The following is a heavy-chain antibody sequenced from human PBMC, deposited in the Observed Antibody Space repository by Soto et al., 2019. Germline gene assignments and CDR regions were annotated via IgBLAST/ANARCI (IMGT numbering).Heavy chain of an antibody. V-gene: IGHV3-15*01. D-gene: IGHD2-2*01. J-gene: IGHJ4*02. CDR3: TRHPLGYCSSSSCYDYFAY. CDR2: IKSKTNGGKT. Sequence: EVQLVESGGGLVKPGVSLRLSCAASGFTFSNAWMSWVRQAPGKGLEWVGRIKSKTNGGKTDYAAPVQGRFTISRDDSENTLYLQMNSLKTEDTAVYYCTRHPLGYCSSSSCYDYFAYWGQGTLVTVSS. CDR1: GFTFSNAW.